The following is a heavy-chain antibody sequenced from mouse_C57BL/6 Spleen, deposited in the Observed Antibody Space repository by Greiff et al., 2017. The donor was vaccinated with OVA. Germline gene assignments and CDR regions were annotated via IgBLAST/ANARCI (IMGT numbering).Heavy chain of an antibody. CDR1: GFSLSTSNMG. D-gene: IGHD1-1*01. V-gene: IGHV8-5*01. J-gene: IGHJ3*01. CDR3: AQRHYGSSSFAY. Sequence: QVTLKVSGPGILQPSQTLSLTCSFSGFSLSTSNMGIGWIRQPPGKGLEWLAHIWWNDDKYYNPSLKSRLTISKDTSNNQVFHKITSVDTADTATDYCAQRHYGSSSFAYWGQGTLVTVSA. CDR2: IWWNDDK.